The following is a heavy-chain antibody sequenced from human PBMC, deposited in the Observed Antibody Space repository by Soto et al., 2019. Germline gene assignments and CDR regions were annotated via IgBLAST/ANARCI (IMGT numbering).Heavy chain of an antibody. J-gene: IGHJ6*02. CDR3: ARPGGMVRGAGYYYGMDV. Sequence: SETLSLTCTVSGGSISSSSYYWGWIRQPPGKGLEWIGSIYYSGSTYYNPSLKSRVTISVDTSKNQFSLKLSSVTAADTAVYYCARPGGMVRGAGYYYGMDVWGQGTTVTVSS. CDR2: IYYSGST. V-gene: IGHV4-39*01. CDR1: GGSISSSSYY. D-gene: IGHD3-10*01.